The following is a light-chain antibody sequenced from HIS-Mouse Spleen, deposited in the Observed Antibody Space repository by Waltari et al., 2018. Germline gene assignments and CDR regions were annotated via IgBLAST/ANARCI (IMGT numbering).Light chain of an antibody. Sequence: DIQMTPYPSTLSASVGERVTITCRASQSISSWLAWYQQKPGKAPKLLIYKASSLESGVPSRFSGSGSGTEFTLTISSLQPDDFATYYCQQYNSYSRTFGQGTKVEIK. CDR2: KAS. J-gene: IGKJ1*01. CDR3: QQYNSYSRT. V-gene: IGKV1-5*03. CDR1: QSISSW.